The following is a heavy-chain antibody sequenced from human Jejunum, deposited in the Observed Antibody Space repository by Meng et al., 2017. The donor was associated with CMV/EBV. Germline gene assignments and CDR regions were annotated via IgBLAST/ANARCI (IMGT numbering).Heavy chain of an antibody. CDR3: TGLDY. J-gene: IGHJ4*02. CDR1: GFNFRNYW. CDR2: ITDDGTT. Sequence: ESGGSLVQPGGSLRLSCAASGFNFRNYWMHWVRQEPGKGPLWVSRITDDGTTNYADFVQGRFTISRDNAKNTVYLQMNSLRAEDTGIYYCTGLDYWGQGTLVTVSS. V-gene: IGHV3-74*01.